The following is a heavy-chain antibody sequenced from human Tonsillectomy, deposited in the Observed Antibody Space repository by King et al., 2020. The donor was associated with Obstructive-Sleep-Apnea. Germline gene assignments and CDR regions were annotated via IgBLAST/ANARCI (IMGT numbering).Heavy chain of an antibody. CDR3: ARHRGVEDYGGYGDYFDY. CDR1: GGSLNNYY. V-gene: IGHV4-59*08. Sequence: QLQESGPGLVKPSETLSLTCSVSGGSLNNYYWSWIRQPPGKGLEWIGYMYYSGHTNFNPSLKSRVTISADTSKIQFTLRLSSVTAADTAVYFCARHRGVEDYGGYGDYFDYWGQGTLVTVSS. D-gene: IGHD5-12*01. J-gene: IGHJ4*02. CDR2: MYYSGHT.